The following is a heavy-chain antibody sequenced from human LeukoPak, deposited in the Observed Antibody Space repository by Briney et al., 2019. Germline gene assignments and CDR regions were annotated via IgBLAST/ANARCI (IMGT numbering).Heavy chain of an antibody. CDR1: GFTFSSYA. V-gene: IGHV3-30-3*01. J-gene: IGHJ4*02. D-gene: IGHD2-2*01. Sequence: GGSLRLSCAASGFTFSSYAMHWVRQAPGKGLEWVAVISYDGSNKYYADSVKGRFTISRDNSKNTLYLQMNSLRAEDTAVYYCARATGAYCTSASCYHFDYWGQGTLVTVSS. CDR3: ARATGAYCTSASCYHFDY. CDR2: ISYDGSNK.